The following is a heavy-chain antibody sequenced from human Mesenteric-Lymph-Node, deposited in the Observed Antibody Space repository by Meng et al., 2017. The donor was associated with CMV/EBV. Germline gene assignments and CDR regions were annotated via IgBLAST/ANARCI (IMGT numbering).Heavy chain of an antibody. CDR3: ARALTGYYYYGMDV. CDR1: GFSFSSNY. V-gene: IGHV3-53*01. J-gene: IGHJ6*02. D-gene: IGHD7-27*01. Sequence: GESLKISCAASGFSFSSNYMSWVRQAPGKGLEWVSVIYTGGTTYYADSGKGRFTISRDNSKNTLYLQMNSLRAEDTDVYYCARALTGYYYYGMDVWGQGTTVTVSS. CDR2: IYTGGTT.